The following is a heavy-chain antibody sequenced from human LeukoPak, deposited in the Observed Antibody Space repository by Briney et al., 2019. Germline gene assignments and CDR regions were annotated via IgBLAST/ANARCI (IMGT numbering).Heavy chain of an antibody. Sequence: SVKVSCKASGGTFSSYAISWVRQAPGQGLEWMGGIIPIFGTANYAQKFQGRVTITTDESTSTAYMELSSLRSEDTAVYYCARGGYSYGYFNYYYMDVWGKGTTVTVSS. V-gene: IGHV1-69*05. CDR1: GGTFSSYA. J-gene: IGHJ6*03. CDR3: ARGGYSYGYFNYYYMDV. CDR2: IIPIFGTA. D-gene: IGHD5-18*01.